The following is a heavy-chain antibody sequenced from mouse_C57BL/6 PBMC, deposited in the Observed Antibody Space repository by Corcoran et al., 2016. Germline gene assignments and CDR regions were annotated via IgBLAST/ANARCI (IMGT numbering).Heavy chain of an antibody. Sequence: QVQLQQSGAELARPGASVKLSCKASGYTFTSYGISWVKQRTGQGLEWIGEIYPRSGNTYYNEKFKGKATLTADKSSSTAYMELRSLTSEDSAVYFCARDGLITTVVATPFYAMDYWGQGTSVTVSS. D-gene: IGHD1-1*01. J-gene: IGHJ4*01. CDR2: IYPRSGNT. CDR1: GYTFTSYG. V-gene: IGHV1-81*01. CDR3: ARDGLITTVVATPFYAMDY.